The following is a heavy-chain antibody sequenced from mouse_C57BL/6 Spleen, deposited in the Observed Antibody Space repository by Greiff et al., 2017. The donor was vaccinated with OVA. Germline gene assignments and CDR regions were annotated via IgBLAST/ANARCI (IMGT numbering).Heavy chain of an antibody. CDR2: IYWDDDK. V-gene: IGHV8-12*01. Sequence: QVTLKESGPGILQSSQTLSLTCSFSGFSLSTSGMGVSWIRQPSGKGLEWLARIYWDDDKRSNPSLKSRLTISKDTSRNQVFLKITSVDTADTATYYFARSGYYFDYWGQGTTLTVSS. J-gene: IGHJ2*01. CDR1: GFSLSTSGMG. CDR3: ARSGYYFDY.